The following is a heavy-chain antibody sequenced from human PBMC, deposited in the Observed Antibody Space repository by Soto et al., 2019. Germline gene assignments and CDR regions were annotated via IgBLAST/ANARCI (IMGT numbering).Heavy chain of an antibody. D-gene: IGHD3-22*01. CDR1: GYTFTSYD. V-gene: IGHV1-8*01. J-gene: IGHJ5*02. CDR3: ARGLDPIYYDSSGYPRDWFDP. Sequence: ASVKVSCKASGYTFTSYDINWVRQATGQGLEWMGWMNPNSGNTGYAQKFQGRVTMTRNTSISTAYMELSSLRSEDTAVYYCARGLDPIYYDSSGYPRDWFDPWG. CDR2: MNPNSGNT.